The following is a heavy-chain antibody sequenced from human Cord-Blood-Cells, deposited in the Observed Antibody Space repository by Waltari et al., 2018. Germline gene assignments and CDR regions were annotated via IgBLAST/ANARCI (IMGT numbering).Heavy chain of an antibody. V-gene: IGHV3-7*01. D-gene: IGHD4-17*01. CDR3: ARDHDYGDYYFDY. Sequence: EVQLVESGGGLVQPGGSLRLSCAASGFTFSSYWMSWVRQAPGKGLEWVANKKQDGSGKYYVDSVKGRITISRNNAKNSLYLQMNSLRAEDTAVYYCARDHDYGDYYFDYWGQGTLVTVSS. CDR2: KKQDGSGK. CDR1: GFTFSSYW. J-gene: IGHJ4*02.